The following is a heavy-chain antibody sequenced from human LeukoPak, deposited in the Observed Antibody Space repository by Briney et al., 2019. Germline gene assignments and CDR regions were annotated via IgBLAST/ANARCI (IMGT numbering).Heavy chain of an antibody. V-gene: IGHV1-2*04. CDR1: GYTFTGYY. CDR3: ARYDSNYANFDY. Sequence: ASVKVSCKASGYTFTGYYMHWVRQAPGQGLEWMGWINPNSGGTNYAQKFQGWVTMTRDTSISTAYVELSRLRSDDTAVYYCARYDSNYANFDYWGQGTLVTVSS. CDR2: INPNSGGT. D-gene: IGHD4-11*01. J-gene: IGHJ4*02.